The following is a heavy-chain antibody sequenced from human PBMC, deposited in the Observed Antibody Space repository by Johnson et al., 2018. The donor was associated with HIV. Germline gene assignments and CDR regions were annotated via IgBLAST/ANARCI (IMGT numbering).Heavy chain of an antibody. Sequence: VQLVESGGGLLRPGGSLRLSCATSGFTFNDYGMSWVRQAPGKGLEWVANISWNGANTVYLDSVKGRFTISRDNAKKSLYLQMNSLRVEDTALYYCGGVGTYCGDYCYSVVDAFDIWGQGTMVTVSS. CDR1: GFTFNDYG. V-gene: IGHV3-20*04. D-gene: IGHD2-21*02. CDR3: GGVGTYCGDYCYSVVDAFDI. CDR2: ISWNGANT. J-gene: IGHJ3*02.